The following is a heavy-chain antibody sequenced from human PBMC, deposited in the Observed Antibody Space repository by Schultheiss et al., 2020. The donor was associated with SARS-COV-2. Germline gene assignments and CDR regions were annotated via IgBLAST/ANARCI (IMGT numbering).Heavy chain of an antibody. V-gene: IGHV4-59*01. CDR2: IYYSGST. CDR3: ARDSERGIVGASYYYGMDV. J-gene: IGHJ6*02. D-gene: IGHD1-26*01. Sequence: SETLSLTCAVYGGSFSGYYWSWIRQHPGKGLEWIGYIYYSGSTYYNPSLKSRVTISVDTSKNQFSLKLSSVTAADTAVYYCARDSERGIVGASYYYGMDVWGQGTTVTVSS. CDR1: GGSFSGYY.